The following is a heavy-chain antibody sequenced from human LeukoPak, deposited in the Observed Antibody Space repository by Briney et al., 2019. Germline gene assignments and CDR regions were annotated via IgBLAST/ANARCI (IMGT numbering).Heavy chain of an antibody. J-gene: IGHJ4*02. CDR2: IGASDGTT. Sequence: GGSLRLSCAASGFTFGSYAMSWVRQAPGKGLEWVSTIGASDGTTYFADSVKGRFTISRDISKNTLFLQMNSLRAEDTAVYYCAKGSTTSWYFDYWGQGTLVTVSS. CDR3: AKGSTTSWYFDY. CDR1: GFTFGSYA. D-gene: IGHD6-13*01. V-gene: IGHV3-23*01.